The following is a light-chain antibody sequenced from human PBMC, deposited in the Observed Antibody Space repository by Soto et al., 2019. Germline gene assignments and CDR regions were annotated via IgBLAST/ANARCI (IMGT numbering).Light chain of an antibody. CDR2: AAS. Sequence: DIQMTQSPSSESASVGDSVTITCRASQDLSGWLAWYQQKPGRAPNLMIYAASSLHTGVPSRFSGSGSGTDFTLTINSLQPEDSATYFCQQAGSFPWTCGEGTKV. V-gene: IGKV1-12*01. CDR1: QDLSGW. CDR3: QQAGSFPWT. J-gene: IGKJ1*01.